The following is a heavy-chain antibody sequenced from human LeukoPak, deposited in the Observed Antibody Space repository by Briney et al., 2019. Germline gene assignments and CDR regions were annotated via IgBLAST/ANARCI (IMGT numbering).Heavy chain of an antibody. J-gene: IGHJ4*02. Sequence: GGSLRLSCAASGFTFSSYWMHWVRQAPGKGLVWDSRINSDGSSTTYAGSVKGRFTISRDNAKNTLYLQMNSLRAEDTAVYYCARPLSGYSSSLGYWGQGTLVTVSS. D-gene: IGHD6-6*01. CDR2: INSDGSST. V-gene: IGHV3-74*01. CDR1: GFTFSSYW. CDR3: ARPLSGYSSSLGY.